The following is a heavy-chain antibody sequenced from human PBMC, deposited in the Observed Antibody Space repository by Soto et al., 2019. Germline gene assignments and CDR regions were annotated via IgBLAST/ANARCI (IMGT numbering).Heavy chain of an antibody. J-gene: IGHJ3*02. D-gene: IGHD6-13*01. V-gene: IGHV3-23*01. CDR1: GFTFSSYA. CDR3: AKEDWIAAADDAFDI. CDR2: ISGSGGST. Sequence: GGPQRLSYAASGFTFSSYAMIWVRQAPGKGLEWVSAISGSGGSTYYADSVKGRFTISRDNSKNTLYLQMNSLRAEDTAVYYCAKEDWIAAADDAFDIWGQGTMVTVSS.